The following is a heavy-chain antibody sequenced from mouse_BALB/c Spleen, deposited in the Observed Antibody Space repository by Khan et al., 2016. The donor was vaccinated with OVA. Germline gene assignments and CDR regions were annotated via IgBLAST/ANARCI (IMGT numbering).Heavy chain of an antibody. Sequence: EVQLQQSGPGLVKPSQSLSLTCTVTGFSITSDYAWNWIRQFPGNNLEWTGYISYSGSTSHNPSLPSRISITRNTAHNQFFLQLNSVTTEDTATYYCARSIRANWGQGTTLTVSS. D-gene: IGHD3-3*01. CDR1: GFSITSDYA. CDR2: ISYSGST. CDR3: ARSIRAN. V-gene: IGHV3-2*02. J-gene: IGHJ2*01.